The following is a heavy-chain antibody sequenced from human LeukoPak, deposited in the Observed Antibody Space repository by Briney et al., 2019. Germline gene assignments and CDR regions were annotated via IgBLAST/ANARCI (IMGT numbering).Heavy chain of an antibody. V-gene: IGHV1-18*01. Sequence: ASVKVSCKVSGYTLTELSMHWVRQAPGQGLEWMGWISAYNGNTNYAQKLRGRVTMTTDTSTSTAYMELRSLRSDDTAVYYCARDKDYYDSSGYYNWFDPWGQGTLVTVSS. J-gene: IGHJ5*02. CDR1: GYTLTELS. CDR3: ARDKDYYDSSGYYNWFDP. CDR2: ISAYNGNT. D-gene: IGHD3-22*01.